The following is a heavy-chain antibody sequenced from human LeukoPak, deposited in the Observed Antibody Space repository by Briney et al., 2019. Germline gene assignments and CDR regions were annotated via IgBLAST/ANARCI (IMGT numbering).Heavy chain of an antibody. D-gene: IGHD6-19*01. CDR1: GFTFSGYG. CDR2: ISDMGSQK. CDR3: GKEYDSGWTSFDY. V-gene: IGHV3-30*18. Sequence: GGSLRLSCPASGFTFSGYGMHWVRQAPGKGLEWLAVISDMGSQKSYADSVKGPFTNSRDNSKNTLFLQMNSLRPEDTAVYYCGKEYDSGWTSFDYWGRGTVVTVSS. J-gene: IGHJ4*02.